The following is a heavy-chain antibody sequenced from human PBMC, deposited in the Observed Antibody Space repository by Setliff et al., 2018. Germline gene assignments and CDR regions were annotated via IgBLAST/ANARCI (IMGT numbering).Heavy chain of an antibody. D-gene: IGHD6-19*01. CDR3: ARDWGSSGWYFDY. J-gene: IGHJ4*02. CDR2: IYYSGST. CDR1: GGSISSGGYY. Sequence: PSETLSLTCTVSGGSISSGGYYWSWIRQHPGKGLEWIGYIYYSGSTNYNPSLKSRVSISVDTSKNQFSLKLSSVTAADTAVYYCARDWGSSGWYFDYWGQGTLVTVSS. V-gene: IGHV4-31*03.